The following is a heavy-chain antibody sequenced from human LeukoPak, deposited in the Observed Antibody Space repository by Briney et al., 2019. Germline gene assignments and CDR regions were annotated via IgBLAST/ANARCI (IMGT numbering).Heavy chain of an antibody. CDR2: FDPEDGET. J-gene: IGHJ4*02. Sequence: ASVKVSCKASGGTFSSYAISWVRQAPGQGLEWMGGFDPEDGETIYAQKFQGRVTMTEDTSTDTAYMELSSLRSEDTAVYYCATDSHSSSWYYYWGQGTLVTVSS. V-gene: IGHV1-24*01. CDR1: GGTFSSYA. CDR3: ATDSHSSSWYYY. D-gene: IGHD6-13*01.